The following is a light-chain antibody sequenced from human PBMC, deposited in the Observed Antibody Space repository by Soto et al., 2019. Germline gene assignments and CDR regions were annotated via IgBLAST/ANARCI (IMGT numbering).Light chain of an antibody. CDR2: WAS. V-gene: IGKV4-1*01. CDR1: QSILYSSNNKNY. Sequence: DIVMTQSPDSLAVALGETATITCKSSQSILYSSNNKNYLAWYQQKPGQPPNLLIYWASTRESGVPDRFSGSGSGTDFTLTISSLQAEDVAVYYCQQYYSTPYTFGQGTKLEIK. CDR3: QQYYSTPYT. J-gene: IGKJ2*01.